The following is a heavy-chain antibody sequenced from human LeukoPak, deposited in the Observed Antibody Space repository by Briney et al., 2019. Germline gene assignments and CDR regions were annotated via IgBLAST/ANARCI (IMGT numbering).Heavy chain of an antibody. V-gene: IGHV4-38-2*02. CDR1: GYSISSGYY. J-gene: IGHJ4*02. CDR2: IYHSGST. Sequence: SETLSLTCTVSGYSISSGYYWGWIRQPPGKGLEWIGSIYHSGSTYYNPSLKSRVPISVDTSKNQFSLKLSSVTAADTAVYYCARSLNDLWTTSFNYWGQGTLGTVSS. D-gene: IGHD3-3*01. CDR3: ARSLNDLWTTSFNY.